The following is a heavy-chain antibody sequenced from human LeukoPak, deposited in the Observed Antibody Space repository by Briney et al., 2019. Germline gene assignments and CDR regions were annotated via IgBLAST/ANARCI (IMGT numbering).Heavy chain of an antibody. Sequence: SETLSLTCTVSGGSISSDSYYWSWIRQPPGKGLEWIGYIYYSGSTNYNPSLKSRVTISVDTSKNQFSLKLSSVTAADTAVYYCARGGGYDDAFDIWGQGTMVTVSS. CDR2: IYYSGST. V-gene: IGHV4-61*01. CDR1: GGSISSDSYY. D-gene: IGHD5-12*01. J-gene: IGHJ3*02. CDR3: ARGGGYDDAFDI.